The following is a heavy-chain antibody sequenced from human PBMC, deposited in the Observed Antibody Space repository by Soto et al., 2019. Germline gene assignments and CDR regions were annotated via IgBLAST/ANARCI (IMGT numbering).Heavy chain of an antibody. CDR2: LYWDDDK. CDR1: GFSLSTSGVG. V-gene: IGHV2-5*02. J-gene: IGHJ4*02. CDR3: ARTDANWGSRGLVDY. D-gene: IGHD7-27*01. Sequence: QITLKESGPTLVKPTQTLTLTCTFSGFSLSTSGVGVGWIRQPPGKALEWLAFLYWDDDKRYSPSLKSRLTNTKDTYKNQVLLTMTNMDPVDTATYYCARTDANWGSRGLVDYWGQGTLVTVAS.